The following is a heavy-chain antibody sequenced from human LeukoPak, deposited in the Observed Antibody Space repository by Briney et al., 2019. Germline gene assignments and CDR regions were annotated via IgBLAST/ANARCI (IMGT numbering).Heavy chain of an antibody. V-gene: IGHV4-34*01. CDR1: GGSFSGYY. Sequence: SETLSLTCAVYGGSFSGYYWSWIRQPPGKGLEWIGEINHSGSTNYNPSLKSRVTISVDTSKNQFSLKLSSVTAADTAVYYCARGSTYCYGSGSYFYWGQGTLVTVSS. D-gene: IGHD3-10*01. CDR3: ARGSTYCYGSGSYFY. CDR2: INHSGST. J-gene: IGHJ4*02.